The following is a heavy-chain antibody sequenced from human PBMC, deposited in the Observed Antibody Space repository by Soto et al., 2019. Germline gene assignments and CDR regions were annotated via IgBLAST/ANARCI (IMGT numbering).Heavy chain of an antibody. J-gene: IGHJ4*02. D-gene: IGHD6-19*01. CDR2: VYPDDSDA. V-gene: IGHV5-51*01. Sequence: GESLKISCQASGYTFTNYWIGWVRQRPGTGLEWMGNVYPDDSDARYSPSFQSQVTMSVDKSINTAYLQWSRLKASDTAVYYCARDFGGTGWSGHYFDNWGQGALVTVSS. CDR3: ARDFGGTGWSGHYFDN. CDR1: GYTFTNYW.